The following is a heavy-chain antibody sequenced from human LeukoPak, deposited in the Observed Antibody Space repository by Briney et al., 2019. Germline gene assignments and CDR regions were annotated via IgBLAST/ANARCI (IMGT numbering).Heavy chain of an antibody. CDR2: ISSSGSTI. J-gene: IGHJ4*02. CDR3: ARAHSYYYDSSGYGRGY. Sequence: GGSLRLSCAASGFTFSSYGMHWVRQAPGKGLEWVSYISSSGSTIYYADSVKGRFTISRDNAKNSLYLQMNSLRAEDTAVYYCARAHSYYYDSSGYGRGYWGQGTLVTVSS. V-gene: IGHV3-48*04. D-gene: IGHD3-22*01. CDR1: GFTFSSYG.